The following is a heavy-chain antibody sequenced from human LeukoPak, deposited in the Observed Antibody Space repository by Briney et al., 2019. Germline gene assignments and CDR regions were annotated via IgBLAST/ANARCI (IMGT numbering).Heavy chain of an antibody. Sequence: GGSLRLSCAASGFTVSTNYMTWVRQAPGKGLEWVSVIYSAGSTYYADSVKGRFTISRDNSKNTLYLQMYSLRAEDTAVYYCAKVYSSSWYEGFDYWGQGTLVTVSS. CDR3: AKVYSSSWYEGFDY. CDR1: GFTVSTNY. D-gene: IGHD6-13*01. CDR2: IYSAGST. V-gene: IGHV3-53*01. J-gene: IGHJ4*02.